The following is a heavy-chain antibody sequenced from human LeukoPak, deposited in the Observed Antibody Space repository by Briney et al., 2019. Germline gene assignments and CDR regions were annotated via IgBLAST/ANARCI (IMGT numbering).Heavy chain of an antibody. Sequence: SVKMFCKDSGGTFSSYAISWLRQAPGQGLEGMGSIIPIFGSQNYAQSFYRRLTITAAECSITAYMELCSLRSADAAVYYCAIARGGYSYGRGMDVWGKRSSATAS. J-gene: IGHJ6*01. CDR2: IIPIFGSQ. V-gene: IGHV1-69*13. CDR1: GGTFSSYA. CDR3: AIARGGYSYGRGMDV. D-gene: IGHD5-18*01.